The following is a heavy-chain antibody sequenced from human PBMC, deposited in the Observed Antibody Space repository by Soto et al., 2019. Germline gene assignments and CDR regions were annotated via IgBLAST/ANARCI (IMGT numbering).Heavy chain of an antibody. D-gene: IGHD4-17*01. CDR3: ATDYGGTLSGSPAPYYHYGMDV. CDR1: GYTLTELS. J-gene: IGHJ6*02. Sequence: GSSLKVSCKVSGYTLTELSMHWVRQTPGKGLEWMGGFDPEDGETIYAQKFQGRVTMTEDTSTDTAYMELSSLRSEDTAVYYCATDYGGTLSGSPAPYYHYGMDVWGQGTTVTVSS. V-gene: IGHV1-24*01. CDR2: FDPEDGET.